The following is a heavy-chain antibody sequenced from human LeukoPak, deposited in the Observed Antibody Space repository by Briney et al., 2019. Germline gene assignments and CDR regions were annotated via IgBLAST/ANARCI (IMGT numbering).Heavy chain of an antibody. CDR3: ASPPSTVTTYLDY. CDR2: IYSGGAT. Sequence: GSLRLSCAASGFTVSSNYMGWVRQAPGKGLEWVSVIYSGGATYYADSVKGRFTISRDNSKNTLYLQMNSLRVEDTAVYYCASPPSTVTTYLDYWGQGTLVTVSS. J-gene: IGHJ4*02. D-gene: IGHD4-17*01. CDR1: GFTVSSNY. V-gene: IGHV3-66*01.